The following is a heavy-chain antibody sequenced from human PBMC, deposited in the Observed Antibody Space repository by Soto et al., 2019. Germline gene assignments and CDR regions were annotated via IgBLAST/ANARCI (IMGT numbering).Heavy chain of an antibody. CDR1: KFTFRTYI. CDR2: ISFDGSNK. D-gene: IGHD3-22*01. J-gene: IGHJ6*02. V-gene: IGHV3-30*04. CDR3: AREMIPMIMGGMSAMDV. Sequence: QVQLVESGGGVVQPERYQRLSCAASKFTFRTYIMHWVRQAPGKGLERVALISFDGSNKYYADSVKGRFTISRDNSKNTMYRQMNSLRPEDTAVYYCAREMIPMIMGGMSAMDVWGQGTTVTVSS.